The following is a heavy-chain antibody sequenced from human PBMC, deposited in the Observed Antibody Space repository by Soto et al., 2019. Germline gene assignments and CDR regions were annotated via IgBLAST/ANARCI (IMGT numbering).Heavy chain of an antibody. Sequence: ASVKVSCKASGYTFTSYAMHWVRQAPGQRLEWMGWINAGNGNTKYSQKFQGRVTITRDTSASTAYMELSSLRSEDTAVYYCARSSGYSSGWSFIDAFDIWGQGTMVTVSS. D-gene: IGHD6-19*01. J-gene: IGHJ3*02. CDR1: GYTFTSYA. V-gene: IGHV1-3*01. CDR2: INAGNGNT. CDR3: ARSSGYSSGWSFIDAFDI.